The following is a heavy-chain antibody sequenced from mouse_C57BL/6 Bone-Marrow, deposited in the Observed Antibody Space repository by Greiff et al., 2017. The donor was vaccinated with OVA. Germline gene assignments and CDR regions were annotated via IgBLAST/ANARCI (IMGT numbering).Heavy chain of an antibody. CDR3: ARCRSTMAQVDWYFDV. D-gene: IGHD2-1*01. CDR2: INPSNGGT. V-gene: IGHV1-53*01. J-gene: IGHJ1*03. Sequence: QVQLQQPGTELVKPGASVKLSCKASGYTFTSYWMHWVKQRPGQGLEWIGNINPSNGGTNYNEKFKSKATLTVDKSSSTAYMQLSSLTSEDSAVYYCARCRSTMAQVDWYFDVWGTGTAVTVSS. CDR1: GYTFTSYW.